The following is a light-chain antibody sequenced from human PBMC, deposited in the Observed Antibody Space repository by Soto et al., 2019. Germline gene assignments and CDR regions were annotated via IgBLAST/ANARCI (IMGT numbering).Light chain of an antibody. CDR3: QQYNNELS. V-gene: IGKV1-5*03. J-gene: IGKJ4*01. Sequence: DIQMTXXXXTLSASVGDRVTITCRASQSIGNWLAWYQQKPGKAPKLLIYKASSLESAVPSRFSGSGSGTKFTLTISSLQPDDCATYYCQQYNNELSFGGGTKVEIK. CDR1: QSIGNW. CDR2: KAS.